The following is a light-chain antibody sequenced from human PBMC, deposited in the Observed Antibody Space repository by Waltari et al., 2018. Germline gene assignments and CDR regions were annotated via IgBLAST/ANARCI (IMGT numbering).Light chain of an antibody. CDR3: QQYGTSPYT. V-gene: IGKV3-20*01. CDR1: QNLSSNF. Sequence: IVLTQSPGTLSLSPGDKASLSCKASQNLSSNFLAWYRQRPGQPPGLLIHGAAKRAAGIPDTISGSGSGTDFTLTISRLEAEDSAVYYCQQYGTSPYTFGQGTKVEIK. CDR2: GAA. J-gene: IGKJ2*01.